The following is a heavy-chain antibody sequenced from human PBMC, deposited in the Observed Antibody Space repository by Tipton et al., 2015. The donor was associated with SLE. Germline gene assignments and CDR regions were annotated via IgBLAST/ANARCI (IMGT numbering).Heavy chain of an antibody. CDR1: GGSINTYY. Sequence: TLSLTCTVSGGSINTYYWAWVRQPAGKGLEWIGRIYTGVNTKYNPSLASRVALSVDTSRCQFFLEVRSVTAADTAVYYCVVCSPSSCSYFDYWGQGRLVTVSS. CDR2: IYTGVNT. J-gene: IGHJ4*02. CDR3: VVCSPSSCSYFDY. D-gene: IGHD2-2*01. V-gene: IGHV4-4*07.